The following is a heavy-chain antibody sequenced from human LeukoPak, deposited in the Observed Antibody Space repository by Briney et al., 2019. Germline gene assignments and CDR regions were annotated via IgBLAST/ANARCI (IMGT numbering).Heavy chain of an antibody. CDR1: GFTISANY. CDR3: ASLYCSRGSCAFDV. Sequence: GGSLRLSCAASGFTISANYMSWVRQSPGKGLEWVSLIYSSGTTDYADSVKGRFTISKDNTKNTVFLQMNRLTAEDTALYYCASLYCSRGSCAFDVWGQGTLVTVSS. J-gene: IGHJ5*02. CDR2: IYSSGTT. D-gene: IGHD2-15*01. V-gene: IGHV3-66*01.